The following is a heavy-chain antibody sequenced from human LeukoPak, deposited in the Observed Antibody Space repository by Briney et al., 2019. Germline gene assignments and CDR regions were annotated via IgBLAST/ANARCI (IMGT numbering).Heavy chain of an antibody. CDR1: GFTFSSYS. CDR2: INSNSRYK. J-gene: IGHJ2*01. V-gene: IGHV3-21*01. Sequence: GGSLRLSCAASGFTFSSYSMNWVRQAPGKGLEWVSSINSNSRYKYYADSVKGRFTISRDNAKNSLYLQMNSLRAEDTAVYYCARSRQHQYDSSGHYEIFNWYFDLWGRGTLVTVSS. D-gene: IGHD3-22*01. CDR3: ARSRQHQYDSSGHYEIFNWYFDL.